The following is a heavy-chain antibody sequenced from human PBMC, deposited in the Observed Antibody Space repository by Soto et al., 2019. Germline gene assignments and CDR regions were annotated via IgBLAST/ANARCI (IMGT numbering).Heavy chain of an antibody. Sequence: SETLSLTCTVSGGSISSSSYYWGWIRQPPGKGLEWIGSIYYSGSTYYNPSLKGRVTISVDTSKNQFSLKLSSVTAADTAVYYCARQLRLRGGFDYWGQGTLVTVSS. CDR2: IYYSGST. V-gene: IGHV4-39*01. CDR3: ARQLRLRGGFDY. CDR1: GGSISSSSYY. D-gene: IGHD4-17*01. J-gene: IGHJ4*02.